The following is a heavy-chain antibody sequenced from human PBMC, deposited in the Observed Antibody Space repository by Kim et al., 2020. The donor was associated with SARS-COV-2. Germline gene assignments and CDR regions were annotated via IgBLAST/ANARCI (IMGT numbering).Heavy chain of an antibody. D-gene: IGHD3-10*01. CDR3: ARGHYYGSGSYPPDAFDI. V-gene: IGHV1-3*01. J-gene: IGHJ3*02. CDR2: INAGNGNT. CDR1: GYTFTSYA. Sequence: ASVKVSCKASGYTFTSYAMHWVRQAPGQRLEWMGWINAGNGNTKYSQKFQGRVTITRDTSASTAYMELSSLRSEDTAVYYCARGHYYGSGSYPPDAFDIWGQGTMVTVSS.